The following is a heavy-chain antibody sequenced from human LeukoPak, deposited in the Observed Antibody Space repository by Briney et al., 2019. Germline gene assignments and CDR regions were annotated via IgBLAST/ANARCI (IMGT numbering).Heavy chain of an antibody. Sequence: SETLSLTCTVSGGSMSGYHWSWIRQPPGKGLEWIEYMYYSGSTSYYNPSLKSRVTISIDTANNQFSLKVSSVTAADTAVYYCARRWSGENLFDYWGQGALVTVSS. CDR1: GGSMSGYH. CDR2: MYYSGST. D-gene: IGHD3-10*01. J-gene: IGHJ4*02. V-gene: IGHV4-59*08. CDR3: ARRWSGENLFDY.